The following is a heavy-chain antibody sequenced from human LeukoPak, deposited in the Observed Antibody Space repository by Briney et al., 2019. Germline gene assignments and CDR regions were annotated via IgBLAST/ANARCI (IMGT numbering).Heavy chain of an antibody. CDR3: ARDSPASGSTLLDY. Sequence: ASVKVSCKASGGTFSSYAISWVRQAPGQGLEWMGGIIPIFGTANYAQKFQGRVTITADESTSTAYMELSSLRSEGTAVYYCARDSPASGSTLLDYWGQGTLVTVSS. CDR1: GGTFSSYA. J-gene: IGHJ4*02. D-gene: IGHD3-10*01. V-gene: IGHV1-69*13. CDR2: IIPIFGTA.